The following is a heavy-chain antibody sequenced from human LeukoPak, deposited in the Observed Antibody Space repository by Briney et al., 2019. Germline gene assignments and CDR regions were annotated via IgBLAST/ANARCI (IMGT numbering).Heavy chain of an antibody. CDR1: GITFSTYW. Sequence: GGSLRLSCAASGITFSTYWMSWVRQAPGKGLEWVANIRQDGNEKNYVGSVKGRFTISRDNAKNSLYLQMNNLRAEDTAVYYCAAGNTFDIWGQGTMVTVSS. J-gene: IGHJ3*02. V-gene: IGHV3-7*01. CDR2: IRQDGNEK. CDR3: AAGNTFDI. D-gene: IGHD1-14*01.